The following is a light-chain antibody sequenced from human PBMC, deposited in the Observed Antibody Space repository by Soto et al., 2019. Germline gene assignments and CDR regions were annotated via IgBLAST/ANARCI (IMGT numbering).Light chain of an antibody. CDR2: DAS. CDR1: QSLNTI. Sequence: DIQLTQSPSTLSASVGDRVTLTCRASQSLNTILAWYQQRPGKAPKLLIYDASTLESGVPSRFSGGGSGTEFTLTIKNLQPDDLATYICQQYKSYSTFGRGTKVDI. J-gene: IGKJ1*01. CDR3: QQYKSYST. V-gene: IGKV1-5*01.